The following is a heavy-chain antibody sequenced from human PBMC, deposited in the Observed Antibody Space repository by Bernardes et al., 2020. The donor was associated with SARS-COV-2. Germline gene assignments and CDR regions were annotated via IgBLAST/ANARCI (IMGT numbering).Heavy chain of an antibody. V-gene: IGHV3-21*01. D-gene: IGHD1-7*01. CDR3: ARESDWNYVFDY. J-gene: IGHJ4*02. Sequence: GGSLRLSCAASAFTFSIYAMSWVRQAPGKWLEWVSSITSSSSYKYYADSVKGRLTISRDNAKDSLYLQMNSLGAEDTAVYFCARESDWNYVFDYWGQGTLVTVSS. CDR1: AFTFSIYA. CDR2: ITSSSSYK.